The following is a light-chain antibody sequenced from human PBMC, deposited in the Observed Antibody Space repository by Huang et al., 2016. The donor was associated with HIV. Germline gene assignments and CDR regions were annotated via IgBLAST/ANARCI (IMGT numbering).Light chain of an antibody. CDR1: RSVGNN. V-gene: IGKV3-15*01. Sequence: IVMTQSPATLSVSPGERVTLSCRASRSVGNNLAWYQQKVGQPPRLLIYGASTRATRIAARCSGSGSGTDFTLTISSLQSEDVAVYYCQQYNDWPPWYTFGQGTKLEIK. CDR2: GAS. CDR3: QQYNDWPPWYT. J-gene: IGKJ2*01.